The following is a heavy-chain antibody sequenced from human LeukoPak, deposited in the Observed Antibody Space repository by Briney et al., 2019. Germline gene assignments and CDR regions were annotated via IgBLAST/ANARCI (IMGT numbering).Heavy chain of an antibody. Sequence: PSETLSLTCAVYGGSFSGYYWSWIRQPPGKGLEWIGEINHSGSTNYNPSLKSRVTISVDTSKNQFSLKLSSVTAADTAVYYCARDSYDSWSGYHRFDIWGQGTMVTVSS. CDR1: GGSFSGYY. CDR3: ARDSYDSWSGYHRFDI. J-gene: IGHJ3*02. D-gene: IGHD3-3*01. V-gene: IGHV4-34*01. CDR2: INHSGST.